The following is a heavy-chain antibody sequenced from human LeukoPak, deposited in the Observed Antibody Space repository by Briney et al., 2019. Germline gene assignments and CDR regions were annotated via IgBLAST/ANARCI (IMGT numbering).Heavy chain of an antibody. CDR1: GFTFNNYA. D-gene: IGHD6-13*01. CDR2: IKQDGSEK. V-gene: IGHV3-7*01. Sequence: PGGSLRLSCAASGFTFNNYAMTWVRQAPGKGLEWVANIKQDGSEKYYVDSVKGRFTISRDNAKNSLYLQMNSLRAEDTAVYYCARVLDRPYSSSWYGDYYYGMDVWGQGTTVTVSS. J-gene: IGHJ6*02. CDR3: ARVLDRPYSSSWYGDYYYGMDV.